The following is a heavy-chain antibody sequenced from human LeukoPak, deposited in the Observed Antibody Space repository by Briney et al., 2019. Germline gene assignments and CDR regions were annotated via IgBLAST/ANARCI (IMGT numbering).Heavy chain of an antibody. D-gene: IGHD2-15*01. CDR3: PRDQIFCSGGYCYFDY. V-gene: IGHV3-74*01. CDR2: ISSDGSST. Sequence: GGSLRLSCAASGFTFSRYWMHWVRQAPGKGLVWFSRISSDGSSTSYADSVKGRFTISRDNAKNTLYLQMNSLRAEDTAVYYCPRDQIFCSGGYCYFDYWGQGTLVTVSS. CDR1: GFTFSRYW. J-gene: IGHJ4*02.